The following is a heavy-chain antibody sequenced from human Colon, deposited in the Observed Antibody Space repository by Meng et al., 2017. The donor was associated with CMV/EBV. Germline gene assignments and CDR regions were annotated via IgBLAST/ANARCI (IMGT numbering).Heavy chain of an antibody. V-gene: IGHV3-9*01. CDR3: AKDVGANFFYGLDV. CDR2: ITWNSETI. D-gene: IGHD1-26*01. Sequence: SLKISCAASGFTFDDHAMHWVRQVSGKGPEWVAGITWNSETIAYGDSVKGRFTVSRDNAKTALYLQMNSLRAEDTALYYCAKDVGANFFYGLDVWGQGTMVTVSS. CDR1: GFTFDDHA. J-gene: IGHJ6*02.